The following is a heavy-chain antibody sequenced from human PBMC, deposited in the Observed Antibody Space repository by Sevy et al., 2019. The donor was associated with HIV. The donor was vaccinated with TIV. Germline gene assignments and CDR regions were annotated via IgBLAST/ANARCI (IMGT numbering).Heavy chain of an antibody. V-gene: IGHV3-30*18. D-gene: IGHD3-3*01. Sequence: GGSLRLSCAASGFTFSSYGMHWVRQAPGKGLEWVAVISYDGSNKYYADSVKGRFTISRDNSKNTLYLQMNSLRAEDTAVYYCAKEGGLFFAVQPPDYWGQGTLVTVSS. CDR3: AKEGGLFFAVQPPDY. CDR1: GFTFSSYG. CDR2: ISYDGSNK. J-gene: IGHJ4*02.